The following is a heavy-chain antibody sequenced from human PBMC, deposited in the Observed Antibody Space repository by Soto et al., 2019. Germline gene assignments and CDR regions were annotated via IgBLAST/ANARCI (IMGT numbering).Heavy chain of an antibody. CDR3: AKTADIVVVPAAMRRPYNWFDP. J-gene: IGHJ5*02. V-gene: IGHV3-23*01. D-gene: IGHD2-2*01. Sequence: PGGSLRLSCAASGFTFSSYAMSWVRQAPGKGLEWVSAISGSGGSTYYADSVKGRFTISRDNSKNTLYLQMNSLRAEDTAVYYCAKTADIVVVPAAMRRPYNWFDPWGQGPLVTVSS. CDR2: ISGSGGST. CDR1: GFTFSSYA.